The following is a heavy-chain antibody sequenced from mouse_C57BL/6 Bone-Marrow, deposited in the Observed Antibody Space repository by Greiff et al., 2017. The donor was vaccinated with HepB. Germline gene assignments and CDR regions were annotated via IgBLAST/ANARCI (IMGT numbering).Heavy chain of an antibody. CDR1: GYTFTSYW. CDR3: ARWIITTVVAKDFDV. D-gene: IGHD1-1*01. CDR2: IDPSDSYT. V-gene: IGHV1-59*01. J-gene: IGHJ1*03. Sequence: VQLQQPGAELVRPGTSVKLSCKASGYTFTSYWMHWVKQRPGQGLEWIGVIDPSDSYTNYNQKFKGKATLTVDTSSSTAYMQLSSLTSEDSAVYYCARWIITTVVAKDFDVWGTGTTVTVSS.